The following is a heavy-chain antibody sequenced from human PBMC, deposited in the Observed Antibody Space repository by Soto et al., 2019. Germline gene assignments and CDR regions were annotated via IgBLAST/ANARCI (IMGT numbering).Heavy chain of an antibody. J-gene: IGHJ4*02. V-gene: IGHV4-59*08. D-gene: IGHD5-12*01. Sequence: PSETLSLTCTVSGGSISSYYWSWIRQPPGKGLEWIGYIYYSGSTTYNPSLKSRVTISVDTSKNQFSLKLNSMTAADTAVYYCARQYGGNLDYWGQGTLVTVSS. CDR2: IYYSGST. CDR3: ARQYGGNLDY. CDR1: GGSISSYY.